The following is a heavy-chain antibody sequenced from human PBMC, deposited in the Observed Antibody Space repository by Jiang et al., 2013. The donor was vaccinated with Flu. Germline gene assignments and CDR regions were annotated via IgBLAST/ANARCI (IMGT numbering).Heavy chain of an antibody. V-gene: IGHV4-4*07. CDR3: AREVWIHLQHYAMDV. D-gene: IGHD5-18*01. CDR2: SLPGGH. Sequence: PGLVKPSETLSLTCTVSGGSLSNYYWSWIRQPAGRDWSGLGVSLPGGHQLQPSLKSRVSITVDTSKNQFSLKLDSVTAADTAVYYCAREVWIHLQHYAMDVWGQGTTVTVSS. J-gene: IGHJ6*02. CDR1: GGSLSNYY.